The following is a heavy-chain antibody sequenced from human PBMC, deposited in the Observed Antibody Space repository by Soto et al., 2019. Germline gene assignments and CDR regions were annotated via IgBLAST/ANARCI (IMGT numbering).Heavy chain of an antibody. CDR1: GVPSINGDSY. D-gene: IGHD6-13*01. V-gene: IGHV4-31*03. CDR3: ARDAPGAAPY. J-gene: IGHJ4*02. Sequence: QVQFQESAPELVKPSQTPSPTSTVSGVPSINGDSYSNWIRQQPEKGLEWMGYINYRWTTNYNPALKSRILISIDTSKNQFSLRLTSVTAADTAVYYCARDAPGAAPYWGQGTLVTVSS. CDR2: INYRWTT.